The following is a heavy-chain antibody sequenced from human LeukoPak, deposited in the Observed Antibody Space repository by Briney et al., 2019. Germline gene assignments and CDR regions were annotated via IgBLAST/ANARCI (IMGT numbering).Heavy chain of an antibody. CDR1: GYTFTGYY. CDR2: INPNSGAT. J-gene: IGHJ5*02. CDR3: ATVNGGGADWFDP. D-gene: IGHD2-21*01. Sequence: GASVKVSCKASGYTFTGYYIHWVRQAPAQGLEWMGWINPNSGATNYAQKFQGRVTMTRDTSISTAYMELSRLRSDDTAVYYCATVNGGGADWFDPWGQGTLVTVSS. V-gene: IGHV1-2*02.